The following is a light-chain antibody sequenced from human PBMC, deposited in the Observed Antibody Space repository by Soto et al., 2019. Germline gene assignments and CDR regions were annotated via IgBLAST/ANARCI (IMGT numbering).Light chain of an antibody. Sequence: EIVLTQSPGTLSLSPGERATLSCRASQSVSSSYLTWYQQKPGQAPRLLIYGASSRATGIPDRFSGSGSGTDFTLTISRLEPEDFAVYYCQQYGSSGYTFGQGTNLEFK. J-gene: IGKJ2*01. CDR3: QQYGSSGYT. V-gene: IGKV3-20*01. CDR1: QSVSSSY. CDR2: GAS.